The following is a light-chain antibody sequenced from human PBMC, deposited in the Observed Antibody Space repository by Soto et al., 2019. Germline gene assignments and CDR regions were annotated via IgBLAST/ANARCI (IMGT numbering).Light chain of an antibody. V-gene: IGKV1-5*03. CDR3: QQYNSYT. J-gene: IGKJ4*01. CDR2: KAS. Sequence: DIQMTQSPSTLSASVGDRVTITCRASQSIDGWLAWYQQKPGKAPNLLIYKASSLESGVPSRFSGSGFGTEFTLTIISLQPDDFATYYCQQYNSYTFGGGTKVEIK. CDR1: QSIDGW.